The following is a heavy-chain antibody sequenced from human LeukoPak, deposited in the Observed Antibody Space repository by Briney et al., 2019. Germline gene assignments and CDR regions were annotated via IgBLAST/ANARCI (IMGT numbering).Heavy chain of an antibody. CDR2: IVYTGTT. Sequence: SETLSLTCNVSGGSINRYYWNWIRQPPGKGLEWIGYIVYTGTTHYNPSLRSRVSMSIDTSTNHFSLSLTSVTAADTAVYYCARVDLEPTKRWFDPWGQGALVNVSS. D-gene: IGHD1-14*01. J-gene: IGHJ5*02. CDR1: GGSINRYY. CDR3: ARVDLEPTKRWFDP. V-gene: IGHV4-59*01.